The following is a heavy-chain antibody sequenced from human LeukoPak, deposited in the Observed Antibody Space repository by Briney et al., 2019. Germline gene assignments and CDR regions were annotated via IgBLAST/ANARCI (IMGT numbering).Heavy chain of an antibody. CDR3: ARNNGMDV. Sequence: GGSLRLSCAASGFALSSHWMTWVRQVPGRGPEWVANVNRDGSETYYLDSVKGRFTISKDNAKNSLYLQMNSLRAEDTALYHCARNNGMDVWGQGPTVIVSS. J-gene: IGHJ6*02. CDR2: VNRDGSET. CDR1: GFALSSHW. V-gene: IGHV3-7*03.